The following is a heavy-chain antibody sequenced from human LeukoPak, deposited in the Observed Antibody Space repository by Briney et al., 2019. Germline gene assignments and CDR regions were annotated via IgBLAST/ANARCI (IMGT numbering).Heavy chain of an antibody. CDR3: ASPVGATTVRAFDI. J-gene: IGHJ3*02. CDR2: TRNEANIYTT. Sequence: GGSLRLSCAASGFTFSSYCMGWVRQAPGKGLEWVGRTRNEANIYTTKYAASVKGRFTISRDDSKNSLYLQMNSLKTEDTAVYYCASPVGATTVRAFDIWGQGTMVTVSS. V-gene: IGHV3-72*01. D-gene: IGHD1-26*01. CDR1: GFTFSSYC.